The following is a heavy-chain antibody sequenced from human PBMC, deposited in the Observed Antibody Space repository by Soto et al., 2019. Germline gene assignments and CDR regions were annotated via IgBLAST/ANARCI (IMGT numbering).Heavy chain of an antibody. CDR1: GYTFTGYY. CDR3: ARDLGSGSYYDSYYYYYYRMDV. V-gene: IGHV1-2*04. J-gene: IGHJ6*01. D-gene: IGHD3-10*01. CDR2: INPNSGGT. Sequence: ASVKVSCKASGYTFTGYYMHWVRQAPGQGLEWMGWINPNSGGTNYAQKIQGWVTMTRDTSISTAYMELSRLRSDDTAVYYCARDLGSGSYYDSYYYYYYRMDVWGQGTTDIVSS.